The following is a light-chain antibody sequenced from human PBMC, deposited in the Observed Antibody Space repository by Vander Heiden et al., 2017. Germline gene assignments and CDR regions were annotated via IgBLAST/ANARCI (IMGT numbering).Light chain of an antibody. V-gene: IGLV2-11*01. Sequence: QSALTQPRSVAGSPEQSVTISCTGTSSDIGGYDYVSWYQQSPGKAPKLLIYDVSKRPSGVPDRFSGSKSGNTASLTISGLQAEAEADYYCCSYAGDYTWVFGGGTKLT. CDR1: SSDIGGYDY. CDR3: CSYAGDYTWV. CDR2: DVS. J-gene: IGLJ3*02.